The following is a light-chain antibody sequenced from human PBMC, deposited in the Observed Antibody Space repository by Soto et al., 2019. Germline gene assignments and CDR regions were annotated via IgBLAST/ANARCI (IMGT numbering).Light chain of an antibody. CDR2: EVT. CDR1: SSDVGAYKY. V-gene: IGLV2-8*01. CDR3: TSYVGNDIWV. J-gene: IGLJ3*02. Sequence: QSALTQPPSASGSPGQSVTISCTGTSSDVGAYKYVSWYQPYPGKAPKLMIYEVTKRPSGVPDRFSGSKSGNTASLPVSGLQAEDEADYYCTSYVGNDIWVFGGGTKVTVL.